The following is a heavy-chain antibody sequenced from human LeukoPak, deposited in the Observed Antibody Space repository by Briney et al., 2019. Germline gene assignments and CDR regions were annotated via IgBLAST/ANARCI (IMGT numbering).Heavy chain of an antibody. Sequence: DSVKVSCKASGYTFTSYGISWVRQAPGQGLEWMGWISAYNGNTNYAQKLQGRVTMTTHRSTSTAYMELRSLRSDDTDVYYCARAPRRQCDYWGQGTLVTVSS. J-gene: IGHJ4*02. D-gene: IGHD5-24*01. CDR3: ARAPRRQCDY. CDR1: GYTFTSYG. V-gene: IGHV1-18*01. CDR2: ISAYNGNT.